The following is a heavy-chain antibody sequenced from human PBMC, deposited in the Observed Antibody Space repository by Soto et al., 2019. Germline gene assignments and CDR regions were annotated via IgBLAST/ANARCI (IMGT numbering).Heavy chain of an antibody. V-gene: IGHV3-33*01. CDR1: GFTFSSYG. CDR3: ARDESYCSSTSCYVYYYYAMDV. Sequence: LRLSCAASGFTFSSYGMHWVRQAPGKGLEWVAVIYYDGSNKYYADSVKGRFTISRDNSRNTLYLQMNSLRAEDTAVYYCARDESYCSSTSCYVYYYYAMDVWGQGTTVTVSS. J-gene: IGHJ6*02. CDR2: IYYDGSNK. D-gene: IGHD2-2*01.